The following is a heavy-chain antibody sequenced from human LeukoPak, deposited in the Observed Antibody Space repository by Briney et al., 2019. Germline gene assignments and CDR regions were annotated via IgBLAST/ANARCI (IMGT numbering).Heavy chain of an antibody. Sequence: GGSLRLSCAASGFTFSSYWMHWVRQAPGKGLVWVSRINSDGSSTSYADSVKGRFTISRDNAKNTLYLQMNSLRAEDTAVYYCVKDGSYYDSSGYVSYYFDYWGQGTLVTVSS. CDR2: INSDGSST. CDR1: GFTFSSYW. CDR3: VKDGSYYDSSGYVSYYFDY. V-gene: IGHV3-74*01. J-gene: IGHJ4*02. D-gene: IGHD3-22*01.